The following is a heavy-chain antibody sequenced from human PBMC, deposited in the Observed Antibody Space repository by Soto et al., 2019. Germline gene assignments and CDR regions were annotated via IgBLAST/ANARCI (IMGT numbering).Heavy chain of an antibody. V-gene: IGHV3-33*01. CDR1: GFTFSSYG. D-gene: IGHD3-22*01. J-gene: IGHJ4*02. CDR3: ARGYYYDSSGYYGY. Sequence: GGSLRLSCAASGFTFSSYGMHWVRQAPGKGLEWVAVIWYDGSNKYYADSVKGRFTISGNNSKNTLYLQMNSLRAEDMAVYYCARGYYYDSSGYYGYWGQGTLVTVSS. CDR2: IWYDGSNK.